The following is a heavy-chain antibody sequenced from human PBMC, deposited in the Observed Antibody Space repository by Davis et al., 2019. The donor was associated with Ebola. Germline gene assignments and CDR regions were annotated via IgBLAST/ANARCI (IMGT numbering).Heavy chain of an antibody. D-gene: IGHD4-17*01. CDR3: ARQRMTTVTSIDY. CDR1: GYSFTSYW. J-gene: IGHJ4*02. Sequence: GESLKIPCHGSGYSFTSYWIGWVRQLPGKGLEWMGIIYPGDSDTRYSPSFQGQVTISADKSISTAYLQWSSLKASDTAMYYCARQRMTTVTSIDYWGQGTLVTVSS. CDR2: IYPGDSDT. V-gene: IGHV5-51*01.